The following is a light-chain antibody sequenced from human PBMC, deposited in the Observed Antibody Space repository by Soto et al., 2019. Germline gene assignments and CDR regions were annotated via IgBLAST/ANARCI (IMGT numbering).Light chain of an antibody. CDR3: QQYSSLWT. V-gene: IGKV3-20*01. CDR1: QSVNNNY. CDR2: GAS. J-gene: IGKJ1*01. Sequence: VLTQSPGTLSLSPGERATLSCRTSQSVNNNYLAWYQQKPGQAPRLLIYGASSRATGIPDRFSGSGSGTDFTLSISRLEPEDFAVYYCQQYSSLWTFGQGTKVDIK.